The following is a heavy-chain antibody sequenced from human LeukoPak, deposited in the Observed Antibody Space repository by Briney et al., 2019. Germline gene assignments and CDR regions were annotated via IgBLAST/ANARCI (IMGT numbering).Heavy chain of an antibody. CDR3: ARDGDDFNFDY. CDR1: GFTFRSYW. J-gene: IGHJ4*02. D-gene: IGHD5-24*01. V-gene: IGHV3-74*01. CDR2: VIRDGSFT. Sequence: QPGGSLRLSCAASGFTFRSYWMHWVRHAPGKGLEWVSRVIRDGSFTNYADSVKGRFTISRDNAKNTLYLQMSSLRAEDTAVYFCARDGDDFNFDYWGQGSLVTVSS.